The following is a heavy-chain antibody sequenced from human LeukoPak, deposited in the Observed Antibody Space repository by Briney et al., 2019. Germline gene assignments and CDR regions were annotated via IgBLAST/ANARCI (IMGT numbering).Heavy chain of an antibody. J-gene: IGHJ6*02. Sequence: GESLKISCKGSGYSFTKFWIGWVRQMPGKGLEWMGIIYPGDSDIRYSPSFQGQVTLLVDTSISTAYLQWSSLKASDTAMYYCARQYSTGGYYYYYGMDVWGQGTTVTVSS. CDR2: IYPGDSDI. CDR1: GYSFTKFW. D-gene: IGHD6-25*01. CDR3: ARQYSTGGYYYYYGMDV. V-gene: IGHV5-51*01.